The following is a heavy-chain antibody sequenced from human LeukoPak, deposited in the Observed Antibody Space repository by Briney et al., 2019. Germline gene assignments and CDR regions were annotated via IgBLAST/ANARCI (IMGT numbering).Heavy chain of an antibody. V-gene: IGHV4-61*02. CDR1: GGSISSGSHY. CDR2: IYTSGST. CDR3: ARDARGYGGRWFDP. D-gene: IGHD3-22*01. Sequence: SQTLSLTCTVSGGSISSGSHYWSWIRQPAGKGLEWIGRIYTSGSTNYNPSLKSRVTISVDTSKNQFSLKLSSVTAADTAVYYCARDARGYGGRWFDPWGQGTLVTVSS. J-gene: IGHJ5*02.